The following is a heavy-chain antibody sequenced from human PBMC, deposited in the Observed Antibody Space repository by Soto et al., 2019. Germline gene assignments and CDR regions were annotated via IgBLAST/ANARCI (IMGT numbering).Heavy chain of an antibody. V-gene: IGHV4-31*03. CDR2: IYYSGST. CDR3: ARGPRGFYYGMDV. CDR1: GGSISSGGYY. Sequence: SETLSLTCTVSGGSISSGGYYWSWIRQHPGKGLEWIGYIYYSGSTYYNPSLKSRVTISVDTSKNQLSLKLSSVTAEDTAVYYCARGPRGFYYGMDVWGQGTTVTVSS. J-gene: IGHJ6*02.